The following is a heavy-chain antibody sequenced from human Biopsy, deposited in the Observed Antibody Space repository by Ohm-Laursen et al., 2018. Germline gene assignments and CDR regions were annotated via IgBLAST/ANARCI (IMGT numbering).Heavy chain of an antibody. CDR2: IATSGGTT. CDR3: AGDTPETYGHDNDDNSPFPRRYIDY. V-gene: IGHV3-11*01. Sequence: SLRLSCAAPGFHFGDYYMSWIRQAPGKGLEWVSYIATSGGTTYYVDSVKGRFTISRDNAEKSLYLQMNSLRAEDTAVYYCAGDTPETYGHDNDDNSPFPRRYIDYWGQGTLVTVSS. D-gene: IGHD3-22*01. J-gene: IGHJ4*02. CDR1: GFHFGDYY.